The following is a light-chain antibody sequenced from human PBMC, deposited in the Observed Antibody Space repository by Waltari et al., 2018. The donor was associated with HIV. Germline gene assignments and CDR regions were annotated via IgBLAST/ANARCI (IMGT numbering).Light chain of an antibody. CDR2: WAS. CDR3: QQCSLSPPLT. V-gene: IGKV4-1*01. J-gene: IGKJ4*01. Sequence: DIVMTQSPDSLSVSLGERATINCKSSQSLLFGSNNKNRLAWYQQRPGQPPKLLISWASTRESGVPDRFSGSGSGTDFTLTINSLQAEDVAVYYWQQCSLSPPLTFGGGTKVEIK. CDR1: QSLLFGSNNKNR.